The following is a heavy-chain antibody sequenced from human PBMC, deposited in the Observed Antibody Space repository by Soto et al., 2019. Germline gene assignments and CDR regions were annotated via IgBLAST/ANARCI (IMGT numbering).Heavy chain of an antibody. Sequence: AAVKVSCKASGYTFTSYGISWVRQAPGQGLEWMGWISAYNGNTNYAQKLQGRVTMTTDTSTSTAYMELRSLRSDDTAVYYCARDYYYDSSGYGDYWGQGTLVTVSS. CDR1: GYTFTSYG. D-gene: IGHD3-22*01. CDR2: ISAYNGNT. V-gene: IGHV1-18*01. J-gene: IGHJ4*02. CDR3: ARDYYYDSSGYGDY.